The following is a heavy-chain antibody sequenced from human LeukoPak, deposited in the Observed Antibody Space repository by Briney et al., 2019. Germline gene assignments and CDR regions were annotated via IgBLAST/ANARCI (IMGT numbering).Heavy chain of an antibody. D-gene: IGHD3-10*01. Sequence: TTGGSLRLSCAASGFTFSSYSMNWVRQAPGKGLEWVSSISSSSSYIYYADSVKGRFTISRDNAKNSLYLQMNSLRAEDTAVYYCARDWGYGSEGGFDYWGQGTLVTVSS. CDR3: ARDWGYGSEGGFDY. CDR1: GFTFSSYS. J-gene: IGHJ4*02. CDR2: ISSSSSYI. V-gene: IGHV3-21*01.